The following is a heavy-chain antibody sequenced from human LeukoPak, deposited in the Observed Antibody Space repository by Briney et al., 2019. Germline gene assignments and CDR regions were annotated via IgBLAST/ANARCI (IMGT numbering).Heavy chain of an antibody. CDR2: ISGSGGST. Sequence: GGSLRLSCAASGFTFSSYAMSWVRQAPGKGLEWVSAISGSGGSTYYADSVKGRFTISRDNSKNTLYLQMNSLRAEDTAVYYCAKDLERTVGATPFFDYWGQGTLVTVSS. J-gene: IGHJ4*02. CDR1: GFTFSSYA. D-gene: IGHD1-26*01. CDR3: AKDLERTVGATPFFDY. V-gene: IGHV3-23*01.